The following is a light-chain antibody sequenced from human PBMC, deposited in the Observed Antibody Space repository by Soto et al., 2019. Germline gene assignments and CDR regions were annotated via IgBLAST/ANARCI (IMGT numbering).Light chain of an antibody. CDR1: QSVSSSY. V-gene: IGKV3-20*01. Sequence: EIVLTQSPGTLSLSPGERATLSCRASQSVSSSYLSWYQHKPGQAPRLLIYGASSRATGIPDRFSGSGSGTEFTLTISRLEPEDFAVYYCQQYGSSPPVYTFGQGTKLEIK. J-gene: IGKJ2*01. CDR2: GAS. CDR3: QQYGSSPPVYT.